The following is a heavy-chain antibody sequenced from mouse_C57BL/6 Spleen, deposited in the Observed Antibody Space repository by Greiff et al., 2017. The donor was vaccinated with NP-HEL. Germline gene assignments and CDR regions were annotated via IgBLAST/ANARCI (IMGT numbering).Heavy chain of an antibody. Sequence: QVQLQQPGAELVRPGSSVKLSCKASGYTFTSYWMHWVKQRPIQGLEWIGNIDPSDSETHYNQKFKDKATLTVDKSSSTAYMQLSSLTSEDSAVYYCARLGGNHWYFDVWGTGTTVTVSS. CDR2: IDPSDSET. D-gene: IGHD2-1*01. CDR3: ARLGGNHWYFDV. CDR1: GYTFTSYW. V-gene: IGHV1-52*01. J-gene: IGHJ1*03.